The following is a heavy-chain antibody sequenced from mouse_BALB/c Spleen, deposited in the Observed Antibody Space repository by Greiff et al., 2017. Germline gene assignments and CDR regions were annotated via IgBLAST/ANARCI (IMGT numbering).Heavy chain of an antibody. D-gene: IGHD2-2*01. Sequence: EVKLMESGGGLVQPGGSRKLSCAASGFTFSSFGMHWVRQAPEKGLEWVAYISSGSSTIYYADTVKGRFTISRDNPKNTLFLQMTSLRSEDTAMYYCARSRGYDLFDYWGQGTTLTVSS. V-gene: IGHV5-17*02. CDR3: ARSRGYDLFDY. CDR1: GFTFSSFG. CDR2: ISSGSSTI. J-gene: IGHJ2*01.